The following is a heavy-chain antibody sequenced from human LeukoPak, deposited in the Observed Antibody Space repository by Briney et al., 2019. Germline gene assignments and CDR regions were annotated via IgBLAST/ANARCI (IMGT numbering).Heavy chain of an antibody. D-gene: IGHD3-22*01. Sequence: PGGSLRLSCAASGFTVSTNCMTWVRQAPGKGLEWVSTIYSGGTTYYADSVMGRFTISRHNSRNTLYLQMNSLRAEDTALYYCARNDYYDTRTIDSWGQGTLVTVSS. CDR2: IYSGGTT. V-gene: IGHV3-53*04. CDR3: ARNDYYDTRTIDS. CDR1: GFTVSTNC. J-gene: IGHJ4*02.